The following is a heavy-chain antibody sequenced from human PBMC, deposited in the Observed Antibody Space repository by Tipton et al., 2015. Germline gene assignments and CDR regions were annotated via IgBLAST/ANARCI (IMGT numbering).Heavy chain of an antibody. CDR1: GGSVSSGSYY. J-gene: IGHJ6*02. CDR2: ISFSDTT. V-gene: IGHV4-61*01. CDR3: ARDLEHGMDV. Sequence: TLSLTCTVSGGSVSSGSYYWSRIRHPPGKGLEWIGYISFSDTTHYNPSLKSRITISLNTSKNQFSLKMSSVTAADTAVYFCARDLEHGMDVWGQGSTVTVS.